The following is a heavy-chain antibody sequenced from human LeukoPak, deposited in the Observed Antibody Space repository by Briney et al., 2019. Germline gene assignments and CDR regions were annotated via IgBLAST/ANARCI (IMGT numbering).Heavy chain of an antibody. Sequence: GGSLRLSCAGSEFTFRSYAMSWVRETPGRGLECVSAISGSGGGTYYADSVKGRFTISRDNSKNTLFLQMNSLRAEDTAVYYCAKPYSVHTFSYYCDFWGQGALVTVSS. J-gene: IGHJ4*02. CDR1: EFTFRSYA. CDR2: ISGSGGGT. V-gene: IGHV3-23*01. CDR3: AKPYSVHTFSYYCDF. D-gene: IGHD5/OR15-5a*01.